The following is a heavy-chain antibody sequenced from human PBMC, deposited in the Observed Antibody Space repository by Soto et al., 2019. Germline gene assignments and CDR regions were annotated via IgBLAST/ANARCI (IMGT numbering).Heavy chain of an antibody. J-gene: IGHJ4*02. CDR2: ITGTGGGT. CDR3: AEVIGVTGGANDY. Sequence: GGSLRLSCAASGFTFSAYVMRWVRQAPGKGLEWVSTITGTGGGTYYADSVKGRFTISRDNSRNMLFLQMDSLRAEDTALYYCAEVIGVTGGANDYWGQGTLVTVSS. CDR1: GFTFSAYV. V-gene: IGHV3-23*01. D-gene: IGHD1-26*01.